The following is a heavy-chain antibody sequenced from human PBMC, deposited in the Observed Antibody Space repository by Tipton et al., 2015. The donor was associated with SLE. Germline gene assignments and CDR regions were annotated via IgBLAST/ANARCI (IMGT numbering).Heavy chain of an antibody. J-gene: IGHJ5*02. CDR3: ASEGPARNNRFDP. CDR2: IYHSGRT. V-gene: IGHV4-4*02. Sequence: TLSLTCAVSGGSISSGNWWIWVRQPPGKGLEWIGEIYHSGRTNYNPSLKSRVTISVDKSKNHFSLNLSSVTAADTAVYYCASEGPARNNRFDPWGQGTLVTVSS. CDR1: GGSISSGNW. D-gene: IGHD2-2*01.